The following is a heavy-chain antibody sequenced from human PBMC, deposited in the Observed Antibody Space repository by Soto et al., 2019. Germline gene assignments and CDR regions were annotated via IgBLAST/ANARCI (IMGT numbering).Heavy chain of an antibody. V-gene: IGHV3-7*03. CDR2: IRQDGGAQ. Sequence: PGGSVRLSXVASGFTFTTYWMSWVRQAPGKGLQWVANIRQDGGAQYYVDSVKGRFTISRDNAKNSVYLQMDSLRVEDTAVYYCVRGGHGSGSYLGSSWGQGILVTVSS. J-gene: IGHJ5*02. D-gene: IGHD3-10*01. CDR3: VRGGHGSGSYLGSS. CDR1: GFTFTTYW.